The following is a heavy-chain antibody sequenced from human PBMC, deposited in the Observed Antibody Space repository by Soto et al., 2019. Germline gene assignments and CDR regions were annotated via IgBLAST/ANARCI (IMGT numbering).Heavy chain of an antibody. Sequence: SETLSLTCTVSGGSISSSSYYWGWIRQPPGKGLEWIGSIYYSGSTYYNPSLKSRVTISVDTSKNQFSLKLSSVTAADTAVYYCARVRQIAVAGFETYYYYYGMDVWGQGTTVT. D-gene: IGHD6-19*01. CDR1: GGSISSSSYY. CDR2: IYYSGST. CDR3: ARVRQIAVAGFETYYYYYGMDV. V-gene: IGHV4-39*01. J-gene: IGHJ6*02.